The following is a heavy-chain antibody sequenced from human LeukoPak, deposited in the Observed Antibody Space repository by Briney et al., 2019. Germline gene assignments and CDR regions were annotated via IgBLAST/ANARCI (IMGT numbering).Heavy chain of an antibody. CDR1: RCTFSSYA. D-gene: IGHD3-22*01. CDR3: ARDLNYYDSSGYSLGAFDI. Sequence: GGSLRLSCAASRCTFSSYAMHWVRQAPGKGLEWVAVISYDGSNKYYADSVKGRFTISRDNSKNTLYLQMNSLRAEDTAVYYCARDLNYYDSSGYSLGAFDIWGQGTMVTVSS. CDR2: ISYDGSNK. J-gene: IGHJ3*02. V-gene: IGHV3-30-3*01.